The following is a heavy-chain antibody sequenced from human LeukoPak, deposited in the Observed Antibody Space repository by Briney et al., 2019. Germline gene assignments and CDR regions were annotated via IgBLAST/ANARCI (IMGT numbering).Heavy chain of an antibody. Sequence: SVKVSCKASGGTFSSYAISWVRQAPGQGLEWMGGIIPIFGTANYAQKFQGRVTITADESTSTAYMELSSLRSEDTAVYYCATALSVVGAPGGWGQGTLVTVSS. D-gene: IGHD1-26*01. CDR3: ATALSVVGAPGG. CDR1: GGTFSSYA. CDR2: IIPIFGTA. J-gene: IGHJ4*02. V-gene: IGHV1-69*13.